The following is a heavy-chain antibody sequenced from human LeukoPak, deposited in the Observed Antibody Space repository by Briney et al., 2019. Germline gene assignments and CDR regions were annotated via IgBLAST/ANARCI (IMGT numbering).Heavy chain of an antibody. CDR3: AREAYSSSWNELDAFDI. V-gene: IGHV3-30*03. CDR2: ISYDGSNK. D-gene: IGHD6-13*01. J-gene: IGHJ3*02. CDR1: GFTFSSYG. Sequence: GRSLRLSCAASGFTFSSYGMHWVRQAPGKGLEWVAVISYDGSNKYYADSVKGRFTISRDNSKNTLYLQMNSLRAEDTAVYYCAREAYSSSWNELDAFDIWGHGTMVTVSS.